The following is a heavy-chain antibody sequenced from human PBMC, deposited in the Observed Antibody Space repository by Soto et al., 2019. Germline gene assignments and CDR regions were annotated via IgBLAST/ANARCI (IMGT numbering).Heavy chain of an antibody. D-gene: IGHD1-26*01. CDR2: ISYDGSNK. V-gene: IGHV3-30-3*01. CDR1: GFTFSSYA. CDR3: ARSQMSRGSYYPY. J-gene: IGHJ4*02. Sequence: GGSLRLSCAASGFTFSSYAMHWVRQAPGKGLEWVAVISYDGSNKYYADSVKGRFTISRDNSKNTLYLQMNSLRAEDTAVYYCARSQMSRGSYYPYWGQGTLVTVSS.